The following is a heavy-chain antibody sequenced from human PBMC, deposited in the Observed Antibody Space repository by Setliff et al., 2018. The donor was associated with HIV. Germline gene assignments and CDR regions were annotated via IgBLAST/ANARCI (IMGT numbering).Heavy chain of an antibody. Sequence: ASVKVSCKASGYTFTSYGISWVRQAPGQGLEWMGWISAYNGNTNYAQKLQGRVTMTTDTSTSTAYMELRSLGSDDTAVYYCVRLTADRTNYYYYMDVWGKGTTVTVSS. V-gene: IGHV1-18*01. D-gene: IGHD2-8*01. J-gene: IGHJ6*03. CDR3: VRLTADRTNYYYYMDV. CDR1: GYTFTSYG. CDR2: ISAYNGNT.